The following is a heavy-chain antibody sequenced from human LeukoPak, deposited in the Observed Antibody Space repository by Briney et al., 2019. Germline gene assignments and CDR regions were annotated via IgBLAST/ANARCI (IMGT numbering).Heavy chain of an antibody. CDR2: IYYSGST. J-gene: IGHJ3*02. Sequence: SETLSLTCTVSGGSISSYYWSWIRQPPGKRLEWIGYIYYSGSTSYNPSHESRVTIAVDTSKNQISLKLSSVTAADTAVYYCARDLGVMVRAFDIWGQGTMVTVSS. CDR1: GGSISSYY. CDR3: ARDLGVMVRAFDI. D-gene: IGHD5-18*01. V-gene: IGHV4-59*01.